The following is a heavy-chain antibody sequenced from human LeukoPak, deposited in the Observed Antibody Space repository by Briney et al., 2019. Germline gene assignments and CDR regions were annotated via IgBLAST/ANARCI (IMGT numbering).Heavy chain of an antibody. J-gene: IGHJ4*02. CDR2: ISYDGSNK. V-gene: IGHV3-30*03. D-gene: IGHD6-19*01. Sequence: GGSLRLSCAASGFIFSGYGMHWVRQAPGKGLEWVAVISYDGSNKYYADSVKGRFTISRDNAKNSLYLQMNSLRAEDTAVYYCARAVAGLDYWGQGTLVTVSS. CDR3: ARAVAGLDY. CDR1: GFIFSGYG.